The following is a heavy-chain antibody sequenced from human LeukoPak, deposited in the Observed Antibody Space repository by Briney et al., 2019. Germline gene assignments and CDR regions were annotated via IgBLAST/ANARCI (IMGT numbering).Heavy chain of an antibody. Sequence: SETLSLTCTVSGGSISSYYWSWIRQPPGKGLEWIGYIYYSGSTNYNPSLESRVTISVDTSKNQFSLKLSSVTAADTAVYYCASQGDIAAAGGESFDYWGQGTLVTVSS. D-gene: IGHD6-13*01. V-gene: IGHV4-59*08. CDR2: IYYSGST. J-gene: IGHJ4*02. CDR3: ASQGDIAAAGGESFDY. CDR1: GGSISSYY.